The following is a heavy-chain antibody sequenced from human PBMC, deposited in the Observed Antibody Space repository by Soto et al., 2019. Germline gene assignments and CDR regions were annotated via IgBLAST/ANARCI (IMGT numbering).Heavy chain of an antibody. V-gene: IGHV4-59*08. J-gene: IGHJ6*03. CDR2: IYYSGSI. Sequence: SETLSLTCTVSGGSISSYYWSWIRQPPGKGLEWIGNIYYSGSINYNPSLKSRVTISVDTSKNQFSLKLSSVTAADTAVYYCARPYGSGSYYNGDYYYCYMDVWGKGTTVTVSS. D-gene: IGHD3-10*01. CDR3: ARPYGSGSYYNGDYYYCYMDV. CDR1: GGSISSYY.